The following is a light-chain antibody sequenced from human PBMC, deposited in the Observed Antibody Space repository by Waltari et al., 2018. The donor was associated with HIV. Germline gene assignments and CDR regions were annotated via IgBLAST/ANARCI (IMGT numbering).Light chain of an antibody. CDR2: NNE. Sequence: QSVVTQPPSASGTPGQRVTMSCSGSASNIGGNTVNWYQHLPQTAPKLLIYNNEARPSGVPDRFSASRTGTSASLDISGLQSEDEADYYCATWDDGLSGWVFGGGTKLTVL. V-gene: IGLV1-44*01. CDR1: ASNIGGNT. J-gene: IGLJ3*02. CDR3: ATWDDGLSGWV.